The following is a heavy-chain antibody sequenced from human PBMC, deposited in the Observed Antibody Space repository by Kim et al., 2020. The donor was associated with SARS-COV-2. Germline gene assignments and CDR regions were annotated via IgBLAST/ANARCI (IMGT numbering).Heavy chain of an antibody. J-gene: IGHJ4*02. Sequence: SVKVSCKASGGTFSSYAISWVRQAPGQGLEWMGGIIPIFGTANYAQKFQGRVTITADESTSTAYMELSSLRSEDTAVYYCARRSVRDNEVATESEYYFDYWGQGTLVTVSS. CDR2: IIPIFGTA. CDR3: ARRSVRDNEVATESEYYFDY. CDR1: GGTFSSYA. V-gene: IGHV1-69*13. D-gene: IGHD5-12*01.